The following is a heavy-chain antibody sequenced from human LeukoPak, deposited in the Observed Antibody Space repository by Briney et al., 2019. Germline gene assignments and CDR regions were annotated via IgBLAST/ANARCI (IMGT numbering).Heavy chain of an antibody. Sequence: GGSLRLSCEASGFTFSRNWMSWVRQAPGKGREGVADIKQDGSEKYYVDSVKGRFSIPRDDAENSLYLQMNSLSAEDTAVYYCARGRVIVVLTADKDGHYYYGMDVWGQGTTVTVSS. V-gene: IGHV3-7*03. J-gene: IGHJ6*02. D-gene: IGHD2-2*01. CDR3: ARGRVIVVLTADKDGHYYYGMDV. CDR1: GFTFSRNW. CDR2: IKQDGSEK.